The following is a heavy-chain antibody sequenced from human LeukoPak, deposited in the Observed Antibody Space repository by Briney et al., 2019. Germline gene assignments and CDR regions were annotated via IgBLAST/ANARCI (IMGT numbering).Heavy chain of an antibody. CDR2: INSDGSST. CDR3: ARGASGYSYG. Sequence: GESLKISCEASGFTFSSYWMHWVRQAPGKGLVWVSRINSDGSSTSYADSVKGRFTISRDNAKNTLYLQMNSLRAEDTAVYYCARGASGYSYGWGQGTLVTVSS. J-gene: IGHJ4*02. CDR1: GFTFSSYW. V-gene: IGHV3-74*01. D-gene: IGHD5-18*01.